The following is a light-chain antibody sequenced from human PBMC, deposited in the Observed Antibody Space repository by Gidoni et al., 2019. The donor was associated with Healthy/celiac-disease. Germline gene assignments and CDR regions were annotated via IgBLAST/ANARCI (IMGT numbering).Light chain of an antibody. Sequence: QPVRTQPHSASASLGASVTLTCTLSSGYSNYKVDLYQQTPWKGPRFVMRVGTGGVVGSKGDGIPYRFSVLCSCLNRYLTIKNIQEEDESDYHCGADHGSGSNFVYVFGTGTKVTVL. CDR1: SGYSNYK. J-gene: IGLJ1*01. CDR3: GADHGSGSNFVYV. V-gene: IGLV9-49*01. CDR2: VGTGGVVG.